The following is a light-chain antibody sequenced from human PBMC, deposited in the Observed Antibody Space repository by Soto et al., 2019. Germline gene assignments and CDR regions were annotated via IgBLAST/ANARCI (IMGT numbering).Light chain of an antibody. Sequence: QSVLTQPASVSGSPGQSITISCTGSVSDIGGYDYVSWYQQRPGKVPTLIIYDVTLRPSGVSDRLSGSKSGSTASLNISGLQADDEADYYCSSFTSSDTVMFGGGTKVTVL. CDR2: DVT. V-gene: IGLV2-14*03. CDR3: SSFTSSDTVM. J-gene: IGLJ3*02. CDR1: VSDIGGYDY.